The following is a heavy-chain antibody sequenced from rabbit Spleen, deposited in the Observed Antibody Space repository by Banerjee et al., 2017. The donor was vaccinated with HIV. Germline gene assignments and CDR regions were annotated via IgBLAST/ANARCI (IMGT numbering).Heavy chain of an antibody. CDR2: TGTGSGST. D-gene: IGHD6-1*01. Sequence: QEQLVESGGGLVKPGASLTLTCTASGFSFSSSYDMCWVRQAPGKGLEWIGCTGTGSGSTYYASWAKGRFTISKTSSTTVTLQMTSLTAADTATYFCASAYSDVYFNLWGPGTLVTVS. V-gene: IGHV1S45*01. CDR1: GFSFSSSYD. J-gene: IGHJ4*01. CDR3: ASAYSDVYFNL.